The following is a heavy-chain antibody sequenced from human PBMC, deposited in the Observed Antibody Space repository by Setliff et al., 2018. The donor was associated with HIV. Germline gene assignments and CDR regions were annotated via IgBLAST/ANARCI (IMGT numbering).Heavy chain of an antibody. V-gene: IGHV3-30*02. CDR1: GFTFSTYG. CDR3: AKMHTAMDPDTFDI. CDR2: IEHDGSKK. D-gene: IGHD5-18*01. Sequence: GGSLRLSCAVSGFTFSTYGMHWVRQAPGKGLEWVTFIEHDGSKKFYADSVKGRFTTSRDNSKNTLYLQMNSLRAEDTAIYYCAKMHTAMDPDTFDIWGQGTMVTVSS. J-gene: IGHJ3*02.